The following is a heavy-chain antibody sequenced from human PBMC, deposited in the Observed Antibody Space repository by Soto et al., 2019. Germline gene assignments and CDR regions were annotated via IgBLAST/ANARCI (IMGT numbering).Heavy chain of an antibody. CDR3: ARDYRGNIQQWPRSGYFDP. V-gene: IGHV1-18*01. CDR1: GYTFTSYG. J-gene: IGHJ2*01. D-gene: IGHD5-18*01. Sequence: QVQLVQSGAEVKKPGASVKVSCKASGYTFTSYGISWVRQAPGQGLEWMGWISAYNGNTNYAQKLQGRVTMTTDTAMSTGYMGLRGRRSDDTAVYYCARDYRGNIQQWPRSGYFDPWGRGTLVTVSS. CDR2: ISAYNGNT.